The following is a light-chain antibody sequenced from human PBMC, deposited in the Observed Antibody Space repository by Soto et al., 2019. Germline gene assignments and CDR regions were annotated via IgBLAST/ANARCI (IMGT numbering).Light chain of an antibody. CDR2: GAS. Sequence: EIVLTQSPGTLSLSPGERATLPCRASQSVSSSYLAWYQQKPGQAPRLLIYGASNRATDIPDRFSGSGSGTDFTLTISRLEPEDFAVYYCQQYGSSGTFGQGTKVDIK. CDR1: QSVSSSY. V-gene: IGKV3-20*01. CDR3: QQYGSSGT. J-gene: IGKJ1*01.